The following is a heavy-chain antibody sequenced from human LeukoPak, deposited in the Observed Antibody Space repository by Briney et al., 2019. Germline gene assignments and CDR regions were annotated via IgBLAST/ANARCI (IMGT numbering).Heavy chain of an antibody. Sequence: PSETLSLTCTVSGGSISSYYWSWVRQPAGKGLEWIGRIYASGNTNYNPSLKGRVTMTVDTSKNQFSLNLSSVTAAGTAVYYCARGRGSSWYYFDSWGQGTLVTVSS. J-gene: IGHJ4*02. D-gene: IGHD6-13*01. CDR2: IYASGNT. V-gene: IGHV4-4*07. CDR1: GGSISSYY. CDR3: ARGRGSSWYYFDS.